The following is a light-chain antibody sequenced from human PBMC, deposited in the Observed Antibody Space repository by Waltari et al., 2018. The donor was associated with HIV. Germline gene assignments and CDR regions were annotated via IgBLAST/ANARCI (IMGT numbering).Light chain of an antibody. CDR2: GAS. V-gene: IGKV3-20*01. J-gene: IGKJ2*01. CDR3: HQYGGSPRT. Sequence: EIVLMQSPDTLSLSPGEGATLFCRASQSVSGTYLAWYQQKPGQAPRLLIFGASRRATGIPDRFSGSGSGTDFTLTISRLEPEDFAVYFCHQYGGSPRTFGQGTKLEI. CDR1: QSVSGTY.